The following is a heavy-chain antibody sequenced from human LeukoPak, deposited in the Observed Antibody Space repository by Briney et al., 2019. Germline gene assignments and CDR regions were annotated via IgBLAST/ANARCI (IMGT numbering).Heavy chain of an antibody. D-gene: IGHD4-23*01. J-gene: IGHJ4*02. CDR1: GYSISSAFY. CDR3: ARMSTVVTRGVFDY. CDR2: IHYSGST. Sequence: SETLSLTCAVSGYSISSAFYWGWIRQSPGKGREWIGTIHYSGSTSYNPSLKSRVTISVDTSKNKFSLKLRSVTAADTAVYYCARMSTVVTRGVFDYWGQGNLGTVSS. V-gene: IGHV4-38-2*01.